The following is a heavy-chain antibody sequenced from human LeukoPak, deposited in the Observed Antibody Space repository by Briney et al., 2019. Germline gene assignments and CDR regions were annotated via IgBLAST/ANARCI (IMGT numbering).Heavy chain of an antibody. CDR1: GGSISNYY. CDR3: ARHAPQDYFDY. Sequence: PSETLSLTCTVSGGSISNYYWSWIRQPPGKGLEWIAYIYYTGITNYNPSLKSRVTISVDTSKNQFSLKLTSVTAADTAVYYCARHAPQDYFDYWGQGTLVTVSS. J-gene: IGHJ4*02. CDR2: IYYTGIT. V-gene: IGHV4-59*08.